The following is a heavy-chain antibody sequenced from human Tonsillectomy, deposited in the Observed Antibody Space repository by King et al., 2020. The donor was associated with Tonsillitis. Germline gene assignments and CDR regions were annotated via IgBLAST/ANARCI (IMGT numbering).Heavy chain of an antibody. Sequence: QLPESGPGVVKPSQTLSLTCTVSGGSISRGGYYWSWIRQHPGTGLEWIAYISYTGSTYYNPSLRNRVTISIDTSKNQFSLNLISVTAADTAVYYCAGSGATFDFWGQGTLVSVSS. CDR1: GGSISRGGYY. V-gene: IGHV4-31*03. CDR2: ISYTGST. J-gene: IGHJ4*02. D-gene: IGHD6-19*01. CDR3: AGSGATFDF.